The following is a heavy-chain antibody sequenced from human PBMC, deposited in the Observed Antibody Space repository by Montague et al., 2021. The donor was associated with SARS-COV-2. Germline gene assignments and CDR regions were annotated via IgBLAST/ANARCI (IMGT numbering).Heavy chain of an antibody. CDR2: IYYSGST. CDR1: GGSISSSSYY. V-gene: IGHV4-39*01. J-gene: IGHJ4*01. D-gene: IGHD6-13*01. CDR3: ARHKRWRIAAAGRDFDY. Sequence: SETLSPTCTVSGGSISSSSYYWGWIRQPPGKGLEWIGSIYYSGSTYYNPSLKSRVTISVDTSKNQFSLKLSSVTAADTAVYYCARHKRWRIAAAGRDFDYWGQNPGHRLL.